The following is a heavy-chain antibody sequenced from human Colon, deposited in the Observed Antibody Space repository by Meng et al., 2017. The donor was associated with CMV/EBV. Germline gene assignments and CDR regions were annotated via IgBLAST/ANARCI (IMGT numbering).Heavy chain of an antibody. CDR3: ARPVSQAMAFAY. CDR1: GYSFIGFH. V-gene: IGHV1-2*02. Sequence: ASVKVSCKASGYSFIGFHIHWVRQAPGQGLEWLGWLNPHTGAINYAQKFQGRVTMTRDTSISTAYMELSSLRSDDTAIYYCARPVSQAMAFAYWGPETPVTVSS. J-gene: IGHJ4*02. CDR2: LNPHTGAI. D-gene: IGHD5-24*01.